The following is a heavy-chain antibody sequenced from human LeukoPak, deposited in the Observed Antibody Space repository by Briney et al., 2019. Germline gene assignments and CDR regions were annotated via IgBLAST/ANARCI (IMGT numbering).Heavy chain of an antibody. V-gene: IGHV4-39*07. Sequence: SSETLSLTCTVSGGSISSSYYWGWIRQPPGKGLEWIGSIYSSGSTYYNPSLKSRVTISVDTSKNQFSLKLSSVTAADTAVYYCARVRRVVVTAYPALRKYYFDYWGQGTLVTVSS. J-gene: IGHJ4*02. CDR2: IYSSGST. CDR3: ARVRRVVVTAYPALRKYYFDY. CDR1: GGSISSSYY. D-gene: IGHD2-21*02.